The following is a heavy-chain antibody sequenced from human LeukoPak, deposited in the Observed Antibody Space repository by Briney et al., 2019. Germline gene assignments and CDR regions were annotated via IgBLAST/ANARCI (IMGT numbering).Heavy chain of an antibody. CDR2: INQDGGDK. D-gene: IGHD3-9*01. CDR3: ARERVTTSYYYYGMDV. Sequence: GGSLRLSCAASGFTFSNYWMSWVRQAPGKGLEWVAIINQDGGDKYYVDSVKGRFTISRDNAKNSLYLQMNSLRAEDTAVICCARERVTTSYYYYGMDVWGQGTTVTVSS. CDR1: GFTFSNYW. J-gene: IGHJ6*02. V-gene: IGHV3-7*03.